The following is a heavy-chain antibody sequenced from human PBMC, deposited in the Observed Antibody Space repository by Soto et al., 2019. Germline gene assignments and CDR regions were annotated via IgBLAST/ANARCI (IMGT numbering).Heavy chain of an antibody. CDR3: ARDLGPLGGVIGRAFDI. CDR1: GGSISSGGYY. CDR2: IYYSGST. D-gene: IGHD3-16*02. J-gene: IGHJ3*02. V-gene: IGHV4-31*03. Sequence: PSETLSLTCTVSGGSISSGGYYWSWIRQHPGKGLEWIGYIYYSGSTYYNPSLKSRVTISVDTSKNQFSLKLSSVTAADTAVYYCARDLGPLGGVIGRAFDIWGQGTMVTVSS.